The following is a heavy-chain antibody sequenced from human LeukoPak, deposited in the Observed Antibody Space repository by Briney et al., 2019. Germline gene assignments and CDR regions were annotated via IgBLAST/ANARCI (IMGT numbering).Heavy chain of an antibody. V-gene: IGHV4-61*03. D-gene: IGHD1-1*01. J-gene: IGHJ4*02. CDR2: VYYTGIT. CDR3: VSQLGGTTFH. Sequence: SQTLSLTCIVSGDSISSGGYYWSWIRQHPGKGLEWIGYVYYTGITNYNPSLKSRVTISLDTSKSHFSLKLSSVTAADTAVYYCVSQLGGTTFHWGQGTLVTVSS. CDR1: GDSISSGGYY.